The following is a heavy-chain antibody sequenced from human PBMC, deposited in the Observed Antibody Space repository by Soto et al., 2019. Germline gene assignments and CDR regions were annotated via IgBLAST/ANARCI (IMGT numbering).Heavy chain of an antibody. Sequence: QVQLQESGPGLVKPSETLSLTCTVSGGSISSYYWSWIRQPPGKGLEWIGYIYYSGSTNYNPSLKSRVTISVDTSKNQFSLKLSSVTAADTAVYYCARAEFRAVTTRWYYYGMDVWGQGTTVTVSS. V-gene: IGHV4-59*01. CDR3: ARAEFRAVTTRWYYYGMDV. CDR2: IYYSGST. CDR1: GGSISSYY. D-gene: IGHD4-17*01. J-gene: IGHJ6*02.